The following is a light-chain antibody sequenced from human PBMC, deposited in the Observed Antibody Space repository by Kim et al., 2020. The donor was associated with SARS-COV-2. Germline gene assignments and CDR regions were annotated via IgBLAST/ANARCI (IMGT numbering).Light chain of an antibody. CDR3: QQYGRSLWT. V-gene: IGKV3-20*01. CDR1: QSVSSTD. Sequence: SPGESTPLPRMASQSVSSTDLAWYQQRPGETPRLLIYGASRRATGIPDRFSGSGSGTDFTLTISRLEPEDFAVYYCQQYGRSLWTFGQGTKVDIK. J-gene: IGKJ1*01. CDR2: GAS.